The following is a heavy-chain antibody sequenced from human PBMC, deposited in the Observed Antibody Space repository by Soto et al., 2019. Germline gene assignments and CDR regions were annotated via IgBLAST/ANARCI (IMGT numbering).Heavy chain of an antibody. CDR2: IYYSGST. D-gene: IGHD3-10*01. J-gene: IGHJ5*02. V-gene: IGHV4-31*03. CDR3: ARGTIPAFYGSGRPYNWFGP. CDR1: GGSISSGGYY. Sequence: SETLSLTCTVSGGSISSGGYYWSWIRQHPGKGLELIGYIYYSGSTYYNPSLKSRVTISVDTSKNQFSLKLSSVTAADTAVYYCARGTIPAFYGSGRPYNWFGPWGQGTLVTVSS.